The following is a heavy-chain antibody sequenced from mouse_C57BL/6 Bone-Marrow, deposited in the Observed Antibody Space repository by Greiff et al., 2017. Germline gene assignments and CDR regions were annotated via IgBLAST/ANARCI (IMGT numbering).Heavy chain of an antibody. CDR3: ARSTVYYFDY. CDR2: IYPRSGNT. D-gene: IGHD1-1*01. J-gene: IGHJ2*01. CDR1: GYTFTSYG. Sequence: VQLQQSGAELARPGASVKLSCKASGYTFTSYGIRWVKQRPGQGLEWIGEIYPRSGNTYYNEKFKGKATLTADKSSSTAYMELRSLTSEDSAVYFCARSTVYYFDYWGQGTTLTVSS. V-gene: IGHV1-81*01.